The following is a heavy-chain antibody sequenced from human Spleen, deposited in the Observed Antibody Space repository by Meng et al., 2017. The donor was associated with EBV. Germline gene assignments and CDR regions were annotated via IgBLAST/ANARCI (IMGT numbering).Heavy chain of an antibody. CDR2: INHSGST. V-gene: IGHV4-34*01. J-gene: IGHJ5*02. Sequence: QVRLTEWGAGLFKPSETLSPTLPCDGGSFSGYDWSWTRQPPGKGLEWIGEINHSGSTNYNPSLKSRVTISVDTSKNQFSLKLSSVTAADTAVYYCARGETKDDYGDVNWFDPWGQGTLVTVSS. CDR1: GGSFSGYD. D-gene: IGHD4-17*01. CDR3: ARGETKDDYGDVNWFDP.